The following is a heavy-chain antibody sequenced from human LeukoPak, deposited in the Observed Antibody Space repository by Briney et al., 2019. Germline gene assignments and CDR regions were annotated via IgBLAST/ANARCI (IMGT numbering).Heavy chain of an antibody. V-gene: IGHV3-21*01. D-gene: IGHD3-10*01. J-gene: IGHJ4*02. CDR2: ITTSSTYI. Sequence: PVGSLRLSCAASGFTFSSYTMNWVRQAPGKGLEWVSSITTSSTYIYYADSVRGRFTISRDNAKNSLYLRMSSLRVEDTAVYYCARGEGYYASGSYYIDYWGQGTLVTVSS. CDR3: ARGEGYYASGSYYIDY. CDR1: GFTFSSYT.